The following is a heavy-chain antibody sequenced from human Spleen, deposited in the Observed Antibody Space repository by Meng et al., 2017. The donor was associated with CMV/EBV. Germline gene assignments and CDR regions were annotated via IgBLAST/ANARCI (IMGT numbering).Heavy chain of an antibody. CDR1: RSGSYY. D-gene: IGHD3-22*01. CDR3: ARGRLTFYYDSSGYYLDY. J-gene: IGHJ4*02. V-gene: IGHV4-61*01. CDR2: MYYSGST. Sequence: RSGSYYLSWIRQPPGKGLEWIGYMYYSGSTNYNPSLKSRVTILVDKSKNEFSLRLRSVTAADTAVYYCARGRLTFYYDSSGYYLDYWGQGTLVTVSS.